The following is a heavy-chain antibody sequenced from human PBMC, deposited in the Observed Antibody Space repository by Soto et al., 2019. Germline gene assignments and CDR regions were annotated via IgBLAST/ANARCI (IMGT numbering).Heavy chain of an antibody. J-gene: IGHJ6*02. CDR2: VHHSWGS. V-gene: IGHV4-59*08. D-gene: IGHD3-10*01. Sequence: QVQLQESGPGLVKPSETLSLSGTVSGGSISSYYWSWFRQSPGKRMEWIGYVHHSWGSSYNPSLQSRVAISLDTSKSQFSLMVTSVTATDTAVYYCARQGFGPLHGLVDVWGQGTTVTVSS. CDR1: GGSISSYY. CDR3: ARQGFGPLHGLVDV.